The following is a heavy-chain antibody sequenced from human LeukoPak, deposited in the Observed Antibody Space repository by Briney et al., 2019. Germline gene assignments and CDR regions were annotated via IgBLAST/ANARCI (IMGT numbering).Heavy chain of an antibody. J-gene: IGHJ4*02. CDR2: ISGSGGST. D-gene: IGHD3-3*01. Sequence: GGSLRLSCAASGFTFSSYAMSWVRQAPGKGLEWVSAISGSGGSTYYADSVKGRFTISRDNSKNTLYLQMNSLRAEDTAVYYCARTYDFWSGYYKTYYLDYWGQGTLVTVSS. V-gene: IGHV3-23*01. CDR1: GFTFSSYA. CDR3: ARTYDFWSGYYKTYYLDY.